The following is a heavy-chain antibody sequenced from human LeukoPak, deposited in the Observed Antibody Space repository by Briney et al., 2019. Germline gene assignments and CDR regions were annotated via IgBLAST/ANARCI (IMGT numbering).Heavy chain of an antibody. D-gene: IGHD3-16*01. V-gene: IGHV4-34*01. CDR3: ARAPPPGATAFGVVDN. CDR2: INHAGNT. J-gene: IGHJ4*02. Sequence: SETLSLTCAVYGVSFSDSYWSWIRQSPGKGLEWIGEINHAGNTNYNPSLKSRVTLSVDTSKNQFSLKLNTVTAADTAVYYCARAPPPGATAFGVVDNWGQGTLVAVSS. CDR1: GVSFSDSY.